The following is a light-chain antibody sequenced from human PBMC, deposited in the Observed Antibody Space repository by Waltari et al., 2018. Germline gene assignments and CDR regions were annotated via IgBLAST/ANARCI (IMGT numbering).Light chain of an antibody. Sequence: DIVFTHSPATLSLSPGARATLSCRASQSVKTHLDWYHQKPGQAPGLLIYDACNRATDIPARFSGRGSGEDFTLTISSLEPEDFAIYYCQQRNNWPPWTFGQGTKVEIK. CDR2: DAC. CDR1: QSVKTH. J-gene: IGKJ1*01. V-gene: IGKV3-11*01. CDR3: QQRNNWPPWT.